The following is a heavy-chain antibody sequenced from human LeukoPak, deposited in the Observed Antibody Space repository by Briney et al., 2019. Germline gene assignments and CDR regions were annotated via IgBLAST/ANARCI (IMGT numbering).Heavy chain of an antibody. J-gene: IGHJ4*02. CDR2: MRRKAYGATT. D-gene: IGHD6-13*01. V-gene: IGHV3-49*04. CDR1: GFLFGDYD. CDR3: TRNGGMASVGFDY. Sequence: PGHSLRLPCTASGFLFGDYDMSWVPQAPGEGGEGVSFMRRKAYGATTEYAASVKGRFITSRNDTKSIAYLQMNSQKSEDTAVYYCTRNGGMASVGFDYWGQGTLVTVSS.